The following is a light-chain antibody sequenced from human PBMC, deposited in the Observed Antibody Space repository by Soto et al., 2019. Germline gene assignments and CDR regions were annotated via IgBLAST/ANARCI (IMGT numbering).Light chain of an antibody. Sequence: QSALTQPASVSGSPGQSITISCTGTSSDVGGYNYVSWYQQHPGKAPKLMIYDVSNRPSGVSNRFSGSKSGNTASLTISGLQAEDEADYYCSSYTSSSIVVFGGGTKRPS. CDR3: SSYTSSSIVV. CDR1: SSDVGGYNY. CDR2: DVS. J-gene: IGLJ2*01. V-gene: IGLV2-14*01.